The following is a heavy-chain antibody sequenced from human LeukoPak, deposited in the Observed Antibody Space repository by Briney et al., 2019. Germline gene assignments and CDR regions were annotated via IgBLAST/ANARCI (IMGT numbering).Heavy chain of an antibody. V-gene: IGHV3-33*01. CDR3: ARAVDTAMVDY. Sequence: PGRSLRLSCAASGFTFSSYGMHWVRQAPGKGLEWVAVIWYDGSNKYYADSVKGRFTISRDNSKNTLYLQMNSLRAEDTAVYYCARAVDTAMVDYWGQGTLVTVSS. CDR2: IWYDGSNK. D-gene: IGHD5-18*01. CDR1: GFTFSSYG. J-gene: IGHJ4*02.